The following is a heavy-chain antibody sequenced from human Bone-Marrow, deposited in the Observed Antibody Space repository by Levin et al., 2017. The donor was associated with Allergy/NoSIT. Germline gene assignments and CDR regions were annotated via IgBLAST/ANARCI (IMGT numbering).Heavy chain of an antibody. Sequence: AGGSLRLSCEASGFNFDSYNLHWVRQAPGKGPEWVSVIWFDGSNEDYADSVKGRFTISRDNSKNTLFLQMNNLRGEDTAVYYCAKEGLDGGDVDYFDAWGQGTLVTVSS. V-gene: IGHV3-30*02. D-gene: IGHD4-23*01. CDR2: IWFDGSNE. CDR3: AKEGLDGGDVDYFDA. CDR1: GFNFDSYN. J-gene: IGHJ4*02.